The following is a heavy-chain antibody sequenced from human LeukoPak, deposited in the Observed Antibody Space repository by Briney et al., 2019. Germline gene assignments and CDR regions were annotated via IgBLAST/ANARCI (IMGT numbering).Heavy chain of an antibody. J-gene: IGHJ3*02. CDR3: AKSSGFSYGPPYAFDI. CDR1: GFTFSTYS. CDR2: ISSSSSYI. Sequence: GGSLRLSCAASGFTFSTYSMNWVRQAPGKGLEWVSSISSSSSYIYHADSVKGRFTISRDNSKNTLYLQMNSLRAEDTAVYYCAKSSGFSYGPPYAFDIWGQGTMVTVSS. D-gene: IGHD5-18*01. V-gene: IGHV3-21*04.